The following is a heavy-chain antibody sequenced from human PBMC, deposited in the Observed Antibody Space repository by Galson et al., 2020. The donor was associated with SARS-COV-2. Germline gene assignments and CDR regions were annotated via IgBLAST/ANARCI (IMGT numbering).Heavy chain of an antibody. CDR2: IQYDGYNK. V-gene: IGHV3-30*02. CDR3: AKDLEHSSSSPVF. Sequence: GGSLRLSCAASGFTFSSYGMHWVRQAPVKGLEWVAFIQYDGYNKYYGDSVQGRLTISRDNSKNTLYVQMNSLRVEDTAIYYCAKDLEHSSSSPVFWVQGTLVTVSS. D-gene: IGHD6-6*01. J-gene: IGHJ4*02. CDR1: GFTFSSYG.